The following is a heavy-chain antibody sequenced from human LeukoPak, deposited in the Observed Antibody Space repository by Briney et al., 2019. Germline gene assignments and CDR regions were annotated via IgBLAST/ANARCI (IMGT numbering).Heavy chain of an antibody. Sequence: GGSLRLSCEVSGFTFSSHGMNWVRQAPGKGLEWVSYISSGSGTIYYADSVKGRFTIARDDAKNSLYLQMSSLRDEDTAVYYCAREAIKDYWGQGTLVTVSS. CDR3: AREAIKDY. V-gene: IGHV3-48*02. J-gene: IGHJ4*02. CDR2: ISSGSGTI. CDR1: GFTFSSHG.